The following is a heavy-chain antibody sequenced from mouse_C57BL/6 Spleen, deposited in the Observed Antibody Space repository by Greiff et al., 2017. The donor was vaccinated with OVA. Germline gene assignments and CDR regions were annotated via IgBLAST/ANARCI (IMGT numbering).Heavy chain of an antibody. J-gene: IGHJ1*03. V-gene: IGHV7-1*01. Sequence: EVKLVESGGGLVQSGRSLRLSCATSGFTFSDFYMEWVRQAPGKGLEWIAASRNKANDYTTEYNASGKGRFIVSRDTSQSILYLQMNALRAEDTVIYYCARDFSWEARYFDVWGTGTTVTVSS. CDR1: GFTFSDFY. CDR3: ARDFSWEARYFDV. D-gene: IGHD4-1*01. CDR2: SRNKANDYTT.